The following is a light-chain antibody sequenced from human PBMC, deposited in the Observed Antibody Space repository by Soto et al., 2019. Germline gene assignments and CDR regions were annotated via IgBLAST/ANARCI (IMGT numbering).Light chain of an antibody. CDR2: EVS. V-gene: IGLV2-14*01. J-gene: IGLJ2*01. CDR1: SSDVGGYDY. Sequence: QSALTQPASVSGSPGQSITISCTGTSSDVGGYDYVSWYQLHPGKAPKLMVFEVSNRPSGVSYRFSGSKSGNTASLTISGLQAEDEADYYCCSYAGSSTPVVFGGGTQLTVL. CDR3: CSYAGSSTPVV.